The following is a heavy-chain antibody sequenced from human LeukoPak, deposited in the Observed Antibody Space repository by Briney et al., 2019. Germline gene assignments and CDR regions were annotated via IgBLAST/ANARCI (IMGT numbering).Heavy chain of an antibody. V-gene: IGHV4-39*02. CDR3: ARLDSSSWGGEDY. Sequence: PSETLSLTCIVSGGSISGSTYSWGWIRQPPGTGLEWIGNIHYSGITYSNPSLKSRVTLSVDPSRNHFSLKLRYVTAADTAVYYCARLDSSSWGGEDYWGQGTLVTVSS. J-gene: IGHJ4*02. CDR2: IHYSGIT. D-gene: IGHD6-13*01. CDR1: GGSISGSTYS.